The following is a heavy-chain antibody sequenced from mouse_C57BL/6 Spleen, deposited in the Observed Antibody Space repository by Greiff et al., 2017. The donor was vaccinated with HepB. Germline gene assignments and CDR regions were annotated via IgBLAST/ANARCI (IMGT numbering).Heavy chain of an antibody. J-gene: IGHJ3*01. CDR3: ARGEIYYGNFTWFAY. V-gene: IGHV1-80*01. Sequence: QVQLQQSGAELVKPGASVKISCKASGYAFSSYWMNWVKQRPGKGLEWIGQIYPGDGDTNYNGKFKGKATLTADKSSSTAYMQLSSLTSEDSAVYFCARGEIYYGNFTWFAYWGQGTLVTVSA. D-gene: IGHD2-1*01. CDR2: IYPGDGDT. CDR1: GYAFSSYW.